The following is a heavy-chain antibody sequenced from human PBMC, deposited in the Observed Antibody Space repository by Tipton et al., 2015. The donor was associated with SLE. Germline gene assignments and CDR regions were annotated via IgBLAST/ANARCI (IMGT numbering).Heavy chain of an antibody. CDR3: AREGGPYYDLWSGYSRPYYYYGMDV. Sequence: LRLSCAVYGGPFSSNYWSWIRQPPGKGLEWIGEINHSGSTNYNPSLKSRVTISVDTSKNQFSLKLSSVTAADTAVYYCAREGGPYYDLWSGYSRPYYYYGMDVWGQGTTVTVSS. D-gene: IGHD3-3*01. CDR2: INHSGST. V-gene: IGHV4-34*01. CDR1: GGPFSSNY. J-gene: IGHJ6*02.